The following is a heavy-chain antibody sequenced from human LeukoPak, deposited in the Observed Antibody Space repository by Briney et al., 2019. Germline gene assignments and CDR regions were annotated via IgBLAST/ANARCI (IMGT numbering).Heavy chain of an antibody. J-gene: IGHJ6*03. CDR1: GFTFSSYA. D-gene: IGHD1-26*01. CDR3: AKDPVGGSYYYYYMDV. CDR2: ISYDGSNI. Sequence: GGSLRLSCAASGFTFSSYAMHWVRQAPGKGLEWVAVISYDGSNIYYADSVKGRFTISRDNSKNTLYLQMNSLRAEDTAVYYCAKDPVGGSYYYYYMDVWGKGTTVTVSS. V-gene: IGHV3-30-3*01.